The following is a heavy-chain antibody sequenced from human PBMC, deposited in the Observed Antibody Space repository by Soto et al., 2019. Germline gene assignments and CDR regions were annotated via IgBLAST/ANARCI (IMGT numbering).Heavy chain of an antibody. D-gene: IGHD3-22*01. CDR2: INPSGGST. Sequence: ASVKVSCKASGSTFTSYYMHWVRQAPGQGLEWMGIINPSGGSTSYAQKFQGRVTMTRDTSTSTVYMELSSLISEDTAVYYCARDAHPRVEEGDSSGYYYAFDIWGQGTMVTVSS. CDR1: GSTFTSYY. J-gene: IGHJ3*02. V-gene: IGHV1-46*01. CDR3: ARDAHPRVEEGDSSGYYYAFDI.